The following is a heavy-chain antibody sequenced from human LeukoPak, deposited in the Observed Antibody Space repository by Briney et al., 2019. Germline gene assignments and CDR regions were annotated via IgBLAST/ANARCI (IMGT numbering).Heavy chain of an antibody. Sequence: GGSLRLSWAASGFTVSSNYMSWVRQAPGKGLEWVSVIYSGGSTYYADSVKGRFTISRDNSKNTLYLQMNSLRAEDTAVYYCARVGGSSVWGYFDYWGQGTLITDSS. J-gene: IGHJ4*02. CDR3: ARVGGSSVWGYFDY. CDR2: IYSGGST. V-gene: IGHV3-66*01. D-gene: IGHD3-16*01. CDR1: GFTVSSNY.